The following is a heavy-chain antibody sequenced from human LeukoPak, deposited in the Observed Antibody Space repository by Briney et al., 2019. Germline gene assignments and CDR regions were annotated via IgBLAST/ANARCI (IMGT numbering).Heavy chain of an antibody. D-gene: IGHD2-2*01. J-gene: IGHJ4*02. CDR1: GYTFTSYY. CDR2: INPSGGST. Sequence: ASVKVSCKASGYTFTSYYMHWVRQAPGQGLEWMGIINPSGGSTSYARKFQGRVTMTRDTSTSTVYMELSSLRSEDTAVYYCARFSYCSSTSCYDPDYWGQGTLVTVSS. V-gene: IGHV1-46*01. CDR3: ARFSYCSSTSCYDPDY.